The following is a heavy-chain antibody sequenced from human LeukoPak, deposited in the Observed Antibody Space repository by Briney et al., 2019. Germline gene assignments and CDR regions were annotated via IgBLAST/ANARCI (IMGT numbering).Heavy chain of an antibody. CDR2: IYYSGST. D-gene: IGHD2-15*01. V-gene: IGHV4-31*11. J-gene: IGHJ6*02. CDR3: ARVVVVVAATAYYYGMDV. Sequence: SETLSLTCAVSGGSISSGGYYWSWIRQHPGKGLEWIGYIYYSGSTYYNPSLKSRVTISVDTSKNQFSLKLSSVTAADTAVYYCARVVVVVAATAYYYGMDVWGQGTTVTVSS. CDR1: GGSISSGGYY.